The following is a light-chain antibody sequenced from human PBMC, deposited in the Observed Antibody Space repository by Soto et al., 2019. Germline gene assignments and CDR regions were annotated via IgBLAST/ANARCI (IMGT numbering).Light chain of an antibody. Sequence: QSALTQSASVSGSPGQSVTISCTGTSSDVGGYPYVSWYQQNPGKAPKVVIYEVSNRPSGVSNRFSGSKSGNTASLTISGLQAEDEADYYCSSYTSISTVIFGGGTKLTVL. V-gene: IGLV2-14*01. CDR3: SSYTSISTVI. CDR2: EVS. J-gene: IGLJ2*01. CDR1: SSDVGGYPY.